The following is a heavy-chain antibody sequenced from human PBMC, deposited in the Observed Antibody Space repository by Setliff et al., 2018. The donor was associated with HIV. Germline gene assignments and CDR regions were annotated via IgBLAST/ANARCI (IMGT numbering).Heavy chain of an antibody. CDR3: ARRGDSFYYAMDV. V-gene: IGHV4-39*07. Sequence: TSETLSLTCAVSGGSFISSTNYWGWVRQTPEKGLEWIGTIYYNGNAYYNPSLKSRVTISVDRSKNQFSLKLSSVTAADTAVYYCARRGDSFYYAMDVWGQGTTVTVSS. J-gene: IGHJ6*02. CDR1: GGSFISSTNY. CDR2: IYYNGNA.